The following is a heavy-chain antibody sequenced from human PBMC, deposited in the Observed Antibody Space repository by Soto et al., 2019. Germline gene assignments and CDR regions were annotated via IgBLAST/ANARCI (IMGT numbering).Heavy chain of an antibody. CDR3: ATSYDSGFDP. CDR1: GYPFAKYG. D-gene: IGHD5-12*01. Sequence: QLQLVQSGAEVKRPGASVRVSCEASGYPFAKYGISWIRQAPGQGLEWMGWIRPDNGNTEYAQKFQGRVSMTRDTSSNTSYLEVRSLRSDDTAMYNCATSYDSGFDPWGQGTPVSVSS. CDR2: IRPDNGNT. J-gene: IGHJ5*02. V-gene: IGHV1-18*04.